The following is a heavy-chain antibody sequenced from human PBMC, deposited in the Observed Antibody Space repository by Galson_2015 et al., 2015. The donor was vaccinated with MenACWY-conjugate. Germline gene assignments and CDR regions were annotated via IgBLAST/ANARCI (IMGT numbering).Heavy chain of an antibody. CDR3: ARVGVVVVAEYLDL. V-gene: IGHV5-51*01. Sequence: QSGAEVIKPGESLKISCKGSGYSFTNYWIGWVRQMPGKGLEWMGIIYPGDSNTRYSPSFQGQVTISVDKSISTAFLQWSSLKASDTAMYYCARVGVVVVAEYLDLWGRGTLVTVSS. J-gene: IGHJ2*01. CDR1: GYSFTNYW. CDR2: IYPGDSNT. D-gene: IGHD2-15*01.